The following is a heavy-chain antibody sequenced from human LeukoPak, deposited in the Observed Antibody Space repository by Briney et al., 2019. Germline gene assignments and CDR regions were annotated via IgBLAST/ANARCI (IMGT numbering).Heavy chain of an antibody. CDR2: IYYSGST. V-gene: IGHV4-4*02. Sequence: PSETLSLTCAVSGASITTTNWWTWVRQPPGKGLEWIGYIYYSGSTNYNPSLKSRVTISVDTSKNQFSLKLSSVTAADTAIYYCARPQSYYGSGILEDHWFDPWGQGTLVTVSS. CDR1: GASITTTNW. J-gene: IGHJ5*02. D-gene: IGHD3-10*01. CDR3: ARPQSYYGSGILEDHWFDP.